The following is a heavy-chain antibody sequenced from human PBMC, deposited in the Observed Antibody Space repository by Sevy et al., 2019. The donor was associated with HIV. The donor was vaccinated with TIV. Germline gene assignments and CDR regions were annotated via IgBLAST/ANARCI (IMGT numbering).Heavy chain of an antibody. V-gene: IGHV3-15*01. Sequence: GGSLRLSCAASGFTFSNAWMSWVRQVPGKGLEWVGRIKSKTDGGTTDYAAPVKGRFTISRDDSKNTLYLQMNSLKTEDTAVYYCTSRPRIVVVTADHDYWGQGTLVTVSS. J-gene: IGHJ4*02. CDR2: IKSKTDGGTT. CDR1: GFTFSNAW. D-gene: IGHD2-21*02. CDR3: TSRPRIVVVTADHDY.